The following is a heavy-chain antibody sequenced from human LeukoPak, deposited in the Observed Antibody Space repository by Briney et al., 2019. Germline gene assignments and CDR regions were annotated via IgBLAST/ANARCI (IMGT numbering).Heavy chain of an antibody. CDR2: IIPIFGTA. V-gene: IGHV1-69*06. Sequence: ASVKVSCKASGGTFSSYAISWVRQAPGQGLEWMGGIIPIFGTANYAQNFQGRVTMTEDTSTNTAYMELSRLRSEDTAVYYCAAVSGHYTLLDAWGQGALVAVST. CDR1: GGTFSSYA. CDR3: AAVSGHYTLLDA. D-gene: IGHD1-26*01. J-gene: IGHJ5*02.